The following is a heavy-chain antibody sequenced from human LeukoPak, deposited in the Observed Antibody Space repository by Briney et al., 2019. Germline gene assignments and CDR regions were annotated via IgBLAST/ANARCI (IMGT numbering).Heavy chain of an antibody. CDR1: GASIDGYY. J-gene: IGHJ6*03. D-gene: IGHD3-10*01. CDR2: IHTSGTT. CDR3: ARMPPVRGVRNFYFYYYVDV. Sequence: SETLSLTCTVSGASIDGYYWSWIRQAAGQRPEWIWRIHTSGTTNYNPAFKSRAIMSVDTSDKQFSLNVSSVTAANTAVYYCARMPPVRGVRNFYFYYYVDVWGRGTTVTVSS. V-gene: IGHV4-4*07.